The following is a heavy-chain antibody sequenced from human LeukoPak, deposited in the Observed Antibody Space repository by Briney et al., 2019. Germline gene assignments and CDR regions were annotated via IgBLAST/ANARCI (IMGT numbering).Heavy chain of an antibody. J-gene: IGHJ4*02. CDR2: IWYDGSNK. Sequence: PGGSLRLSCSASGFTFSSYGMHWVRQAPGKGLEWVAFIWYDGSNKYYADSVKGRFTISRDNSKNTLYLQMNSLRAEDTAVCYCSAAAGLADCGEGTLVTVSS. CDR1: GFTFSSYG. CDR3: SAAAGLAD. D-gene: IGHD6-13*01. V-gene: IGHV3-30*02.